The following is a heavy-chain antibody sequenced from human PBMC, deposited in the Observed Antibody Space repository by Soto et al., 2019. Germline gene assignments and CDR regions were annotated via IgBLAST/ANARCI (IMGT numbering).Heavy chain of an antibody. J-gene: IGHJ6*03. CDR1: GYTLTELS. CDR2: FDPEDGET. V-gene: IGHV1-24*01. D-gene: IGHD3-10*01. CDR3: ATATYYGSGSYYYYYYYMDV. Sequence: QVQLVQSGAEVKKPGASVKVSCKVSGYTLTELSMHWVRQAPGKGLEWMGGFDPEDGETIYAQKYQGRVTMTRDTSTDTAYMGLSSLRSEDTAVYYCATATYYGSGSYYYYYYYMDVWGKGTTVTVSS.